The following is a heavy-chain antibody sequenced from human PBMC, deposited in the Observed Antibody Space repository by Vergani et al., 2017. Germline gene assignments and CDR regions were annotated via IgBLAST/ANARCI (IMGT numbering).Heavy chain of an antibody. D-gene: IGHD4-11*01. Sequence: EVQLVESGGGLIQPGGSLRLSCAASVFTVSSNYMSWVRQAPGKGLEWVSAISGSGGSTYYADSVKGRFTISRDNSKNTLYLQMNSLRAEDTAVYYCAKKVKGGDYSYYYYGMDVWGQGTTVTVSS. CDR2: ISGSGGST. CDR1: VFTVSSNY. J-gene: IGHJ6*02. V-gene: IGHV3-23*04. CDR3: AKKVKGGDYSYYYYGMDV.